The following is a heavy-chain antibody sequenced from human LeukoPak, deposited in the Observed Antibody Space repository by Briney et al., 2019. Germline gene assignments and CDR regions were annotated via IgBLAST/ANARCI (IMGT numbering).Heavy chain of an antibody. CDR3: ARDPYDSSELNAFDI. V-gene: IGHV1-2*02. Sequence: GASVKASCKASGYTFTGYYMHWVRQAPGQGLEWMGWINPNSGGTNYAQKFQGRVTMTRDTSISTAYMELSRLRSDDTAVYYCARDPYDSSELNAFDIWGQGTMVTVSS. CDR1: GYTFTGYY. CDR2: INPNSGGT. D-gene: IGHD3-22*01. J-gene: IGHJ3*02.